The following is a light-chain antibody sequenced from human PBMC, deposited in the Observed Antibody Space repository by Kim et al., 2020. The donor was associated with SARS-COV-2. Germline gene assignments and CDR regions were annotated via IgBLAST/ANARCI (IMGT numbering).Light chain of an antibody. Sequence: SLTPGQTASITCSANELGGKHVYWYQQKPGQSPLVGIYQDNKRPSGIPERFCGSNSGNTATLTISGTQAMDEADYYCQAWDSSTWVFGGGTQLTVL. V-gene: IGLV3-1*01. CDR3: QAWDSSTWV. CDR1: ELGGKH. J-gene: IGLJ3*02. CDR2: QDN.